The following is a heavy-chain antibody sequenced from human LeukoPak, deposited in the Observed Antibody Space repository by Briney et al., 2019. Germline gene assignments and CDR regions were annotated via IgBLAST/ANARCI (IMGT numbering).Heavy chain of an antibody. V-gene: IGHV4-30-4*08. CDR2: IYYSGST. D-gene: IGHD6-13*01. CDR1: GGSISSGDYY. J-gene: IGHJ1*01. Sequence: SQTLSLTCTVSGGSISSGDYYWSWIRQPPGKGLEWIGYIYYSGSTYYNPSLKSRVTISIDRSKNQFSLNLTSVTAADTAVYYCARTTSSWDEYFQHWGQGTLVTVSS. CDR3: ARTTSSWDEYFQH.